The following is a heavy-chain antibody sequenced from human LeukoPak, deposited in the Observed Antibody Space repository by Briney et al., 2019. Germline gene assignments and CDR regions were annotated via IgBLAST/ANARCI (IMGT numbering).Heavy chain of an antibody. J-gene: IGHJ4*02. CDR1: GYTFTSYG. V-gene: IGHV1-69*13. D-gene: IGHD1-26*01. CDR2: IIPIFGTA. Sequence: GASVKVSCKASGYTFTSYGISWVRQAPGQGLEWMGGIIPIFGTANYAQKFQGRVTITADESTSTAYMELSSLRSEDTAVYYCASPGIVGATNKADYWGQGTLVTVSS. CDR3: ASPGIVGATNKADY.